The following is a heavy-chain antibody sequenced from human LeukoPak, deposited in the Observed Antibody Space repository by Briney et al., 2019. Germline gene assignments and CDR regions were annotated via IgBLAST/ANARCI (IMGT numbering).Heavy chain of an antibody. CDR3: AKGRTGAPSFYYFFYLDG. CDR2: ITDSGDVT. Sequence: GGSLRLSCVASGFTFRGYAMAWVRQAPGKGLEWVSTITDSGDVTYYTDSVKGRFTISRDNSKNTLYLQMHSLTAEDTALYFCAKGRTGAPSFYYFFYLDGWGKGSTVIVSS. V-gene: IGHV3-23*01. J-gene: IGHJ6*03. D-gene: IGHD3/OR15-3a*01. CDR1: GFTFRGYA.